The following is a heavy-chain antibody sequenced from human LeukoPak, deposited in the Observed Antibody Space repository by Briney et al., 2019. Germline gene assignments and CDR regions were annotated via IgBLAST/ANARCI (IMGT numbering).Heavy chain of an antibody. Sequence: PGGSLRLXCAASGFTFSSYWMSWVRQSPGKGLEWVANIKPDGSEKYFMDFVKGRFTISRDNAKNALYLEMNSLRAEDTAEYFCARERMYSGSGSTYPYYDYWGQGTLVTVSS. D-gene: IGHD3-10*01. CDR2: IKPDGSEK. V-gene: IGHV3-7*01. CDR3: ARERMYSGSGSTYPYYDY. CDR1: GFTFSSYW. J-gene: IGHJ4*02.